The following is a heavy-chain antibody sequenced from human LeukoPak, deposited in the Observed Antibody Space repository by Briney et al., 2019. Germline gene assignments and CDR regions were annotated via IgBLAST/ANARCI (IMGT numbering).Heavy chain of an antibody. D-gene: IGHD3-9*01. J-gene: IGHJ4*02. CDR1: GVSISSYY. Sequence: SETLSLTCTVSGVSISSYYWSWVRQPPGKGLEWIGYIYYSGSTNYNPSLKSRVTISVDTSKNQFSLKLSSVTAADTAVYYCARGGSDILTGYSDYWGQGTLVTVSS. CDR3: ARGGSDILTGYSDY. V-gene: IGHV4-59*01. CDR2: IYYSGST.